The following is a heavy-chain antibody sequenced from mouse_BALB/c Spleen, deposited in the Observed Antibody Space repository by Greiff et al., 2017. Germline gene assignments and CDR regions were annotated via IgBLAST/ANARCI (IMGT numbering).Heavy chain of an antibody. J-gene: IGHJ2*01. CDR3: ARMSYGNYVYFDY. CDR1: GFSLTSYG. D-gene: IGHD2-1*01. CDR2: IWSGGST. V-gene: IGHV2-2*02. Sequence: VQLQQSGPGLVQPSQSLSITCTVSGFSLTSYGVHWVRQSPGKGLEWLGVIWSGGSTDYNAAFISRLSISKDNSKSQVFFKMNSLQANDTAIYYCARMSYGNYVYFDYWGQGTTLTDSS.